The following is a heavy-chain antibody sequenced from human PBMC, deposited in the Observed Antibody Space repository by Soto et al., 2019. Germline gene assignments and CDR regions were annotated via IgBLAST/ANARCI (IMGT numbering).Heavy chain of an antibody. V-gene: IGHV1-69*13. CDR1: GGTFSSYA. CDR2: IIPIFGTA. Sequence: ASVKVSCKASGGTFSSYAISWVRQAPGQGLEWMGGIIPIFGTANYAQKFQGRVTITADESTSTAYMELSSLRSEDTAVYYCARDTCSGCCYHDTYYYGMDVWG. CDR3: ARDTCSGCCYHDTYYYGMDV. D-gene: IGHD2-15*01. J-gene: IGHJ6*02.